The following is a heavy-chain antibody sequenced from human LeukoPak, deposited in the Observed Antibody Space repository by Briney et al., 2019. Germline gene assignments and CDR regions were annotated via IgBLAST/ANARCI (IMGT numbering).Heavy chain of an antibody. CDR1: GFTFGDEA. CDR2: ISWNSGSR. V-gene: IGHV3-9*01. D-gene: IGHD1-26*01. CDR3: AKALDGWEGPLDY. J-gene: IGHJ4*02. Sequence: PGGSLRLACAASGFTFGDEARQWVRHGGGKGMEWVSGISWNSGSRDYADSVKGRFTISRDNAKNSLYLQMNSLRAEDTALYYCAKALDGWEGPLDYWGQGTLVTVSS.